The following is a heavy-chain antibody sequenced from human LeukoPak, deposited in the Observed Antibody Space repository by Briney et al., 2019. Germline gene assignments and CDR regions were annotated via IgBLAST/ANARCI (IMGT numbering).Heavy chain of an antibody. Sequence: GSSVKVSCKASGDTFSRYAISWVRQAPGQGLEWMGGIIPVLSTANYAQKFQDRVTITADESTSTTDMELSSLKSEDTAVYYCATTGGDIYYYYMDVWGKGTTVTISS. CDR2: IIPVLSTA. CDR3: ATTGGDIYYYYMDV. D-gene: IGHD3-16*01. CDR1: GDTFSRYA. V-gene: IGHV1-69*01. J-gene: IGHJ6*03.